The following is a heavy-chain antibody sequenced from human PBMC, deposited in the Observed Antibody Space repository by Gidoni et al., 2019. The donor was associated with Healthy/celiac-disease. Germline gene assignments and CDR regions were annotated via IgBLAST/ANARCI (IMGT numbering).Heavy chain of an antibody. CDR1: GYTFTSYA. CDR3: ARGGSFRLDYYYYGMDV. Sequence: QVQLVPSGAEVKKPGASVKVSCKASGYTFTSYAMHWVRQAPGQRLEWMGWINAGNGNTKYSQKFQGRVTITRDTSASTAYMELSSLRSEDTAVYYCARGGSFRLDYYYYGMDVWGQGTTVTVSS. V-gene: IGHV1-3*01. J-gene: IGHJ6*02. D-gene: IGHD2-15*01. CDR2: INAGNGNT.